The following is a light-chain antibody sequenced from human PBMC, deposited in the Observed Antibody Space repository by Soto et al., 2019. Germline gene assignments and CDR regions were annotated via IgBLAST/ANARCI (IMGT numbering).Light chain of an antibody. V-gene: IGKV3-11*01. CDR2: DAS. CDR1: QSDSSY. Sequence: IVLTQSPATLSLSPGERATLSCRASQSDSSYLAWYQQKPGQPHRLLTYDASNRPSVTPARFSGSGSGTDFTLTISSLVPEDFAVYYCQQRFSGYSFGQGTKLEIK. CDR3: QQRFSGYS. J-gene: IGKJ2*03.